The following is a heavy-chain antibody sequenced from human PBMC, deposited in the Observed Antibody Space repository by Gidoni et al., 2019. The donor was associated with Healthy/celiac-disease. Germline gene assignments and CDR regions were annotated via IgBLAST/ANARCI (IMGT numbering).Heavy chain of an antibody. D-gene: IGHD2-8*01. Sequence: QVQLVESGGGVVQPGRSLRLSCAASGLTFSSYAMHWVRQAPGKGLEWVAVISYDGSNKYYADSVKGRFTISRDNSKNTLYLQMNSLRAEDTAVYYCARAYEGPYGMDVWGQGTTVTVSS. CDR1: GLTFSSYA. V-gene: IGHV3-30-3*01. J-gene: IGHJ6*02. CDR2: ISYDGSNK. CDR3: ARAYEGPYGMDV.